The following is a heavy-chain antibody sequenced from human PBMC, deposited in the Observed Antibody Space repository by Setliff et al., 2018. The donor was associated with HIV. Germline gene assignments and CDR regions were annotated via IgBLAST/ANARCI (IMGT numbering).Heavy chain of an antibody. Sequence: ASVKVSCKASGYTFTGYYMHWVRQAPGQGLEWMGWINPNSGGTNYAQKFQGRVTRTGDTSISTAYMELSRLRSDDTAVYYCARALGSGWYYYYYYGMDVWGQGTTVTVSS. CDR3: ARALGSGWYYYYYYGMDV. CDR2: INPNSGGT. J-gene: IGHJ6*02. CDR1: GYTFTGYY. D-gene: IGHD6-19*01. V-gene: IGHV1-2*02.